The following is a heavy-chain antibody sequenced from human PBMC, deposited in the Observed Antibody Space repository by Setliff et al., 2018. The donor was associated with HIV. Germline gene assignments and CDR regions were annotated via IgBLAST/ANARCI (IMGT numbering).Heavy chain of an antibody. CDR1: GGSISSYY. V-gene: IGHV4-59*08. Sequence: SETLSLTCTVSGGSISSYYWSWIRQPPGKGLEWIGYIYNSGSTYYEPSLRGRVTISIDRSKNQFSLKLNSVTAADTAVYYCASLPPIYDSSGYYFDYWGQGTLVTVSS. CDR3: ASLPPIYDSSGYYFDY. D-gene: IGHD3-22*01. J-gene: IGHJ4*02. CDR2: IYNSGST.